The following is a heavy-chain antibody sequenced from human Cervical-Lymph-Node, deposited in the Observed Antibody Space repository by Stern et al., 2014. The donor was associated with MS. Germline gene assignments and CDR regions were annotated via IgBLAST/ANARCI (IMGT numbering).Heavy chain of an antibody. V-gene: IGHV5-51*01. CDR3: ARHVQGFDY. CDR2: LYPYDSDT. CDR1: GYSFTIYY. J-gene: IGHJ4*02. Sequence: EVQLVESGAEVKKPGESLKISCKLSGYSFTIYYIAWVRQMPGKGLEWMGVLYPYDSDTTYSPSFQGQFTISADKSITTAYLQWSSLRASDTAMYYCARHVQGFDYWGQGTLVTVSS.